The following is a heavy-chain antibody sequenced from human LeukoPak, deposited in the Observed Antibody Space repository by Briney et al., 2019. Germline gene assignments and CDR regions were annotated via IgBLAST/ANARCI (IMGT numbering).Heavy chain of an antibody. CDR3: GKDMSPGGLDN. CDR2: ISSSGSTI. CDR1: GFTFSSYE. V-gene: IGHV3-48*03. J-gene: IGHJ4*02. D-gene: IGHD3-10*01. Sequence: PGGSLRLSCAASGFTFSSYEMNWVRQAPGKGLEWVSYISSSGSTIFYADSVKGRFTISRDNAKNSLYLQMNSLRAEDTALYYCGKDMSPGGLDNWGQGTLVTVSS.